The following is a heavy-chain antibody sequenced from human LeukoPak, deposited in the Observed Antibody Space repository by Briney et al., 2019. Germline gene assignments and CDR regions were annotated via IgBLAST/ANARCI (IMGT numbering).Heavy chain of an antibody. CDR2: IIPIFGTA. V-gene: IGHV1-69*05. CDR3: ARPQYYYDSRYFDY. D-gene: IGHD3-22*01. CDR1: GGTFSSYA. J-gene: IGHJ4*02. Sequence: GASVKVSCKASGGTFSSYAISWVRQAPGQGLEWMGGIIPIFGTANYAQKLQGRVTMTTDTSTSTAYMELRSLRSDDTAVYYCARPQYYYDSRYFDYWGQGTLVTVSS.